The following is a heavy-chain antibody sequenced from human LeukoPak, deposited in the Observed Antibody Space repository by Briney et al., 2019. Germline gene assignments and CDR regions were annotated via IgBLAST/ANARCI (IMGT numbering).Heavy chain of an antibody. CDR1: GYTLTSYG. CDR2: ISAYNGNT. J-gene: IGHJ4*02. V-gene: IGHV1-18*01. CDR3: ARDRFPYDSSGYCYFDY. Sequence: ASVKVSCKASGYTLTSYGISWVRQAPGQGLEWMGWISAYNGNTNYAQKLQGRVTMTTDTSTSTAYMELRSLRSDDTAVYYCARDRFPYDSSGYCYFDYWGQGTLVTVSS. D-gene: IGHD3-22*01.